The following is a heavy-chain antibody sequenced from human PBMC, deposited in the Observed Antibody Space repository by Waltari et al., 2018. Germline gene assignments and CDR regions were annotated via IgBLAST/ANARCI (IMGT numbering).Heavy chain of an antibody. CDR3: ARDEMHRTTWYHF. D-gene: IGHD6-13*01. CDR2: IKQDGTEK. Sequence: EVQLVESGGGLVQPGGSLRLSCAVSGFTFRTNALTWVRQAPGKGLEWVANIKQDGTEKYYVDSVKGRFSISRDNGKNLLYLHMNSLRADDTAVYYCARDEMHRTTWYHFWGQGTQVTVSS. V-gene: IGHV3-7*04. J-gene: IGHJ4*02. CDR1: GFTFRTNA.